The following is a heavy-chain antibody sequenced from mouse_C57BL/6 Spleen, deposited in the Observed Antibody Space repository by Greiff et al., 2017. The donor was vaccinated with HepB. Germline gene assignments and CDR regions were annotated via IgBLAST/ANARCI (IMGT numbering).Heavy chain of an antibody. CDR3: ARLAEPWYFDV. CDR2: IHPNSGST. V-gene: IGHV1-64*01. D-gene: IGHD6-1*01. Sequence: VKLQESGAELVKPGASVKLSCKASGYTFTSYWMHWVKQRPGQGLEWIGMIHPNSGSTNYNEKFKSKATLTVDKSSSTAYMQLSSLTSEDSAVYYCARLAEPWYFDVWGTGTTVTVSS. J-gene: IGHJ1*03. CDR1: GYTFTSYW.